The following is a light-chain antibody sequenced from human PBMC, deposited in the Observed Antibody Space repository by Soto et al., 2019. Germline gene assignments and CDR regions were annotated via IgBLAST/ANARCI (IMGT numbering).Light chain of an antibody. CDR2: DVS. Sequence: QSALTQPASVSGSPGQSITLSCTGTSSDVGAYNSVSWYQQHPGKAPKLIIYDVSTRPSGVSNRFSGSKSGNTASLTISGLQAEDEADYYCSSSTTSTTRVFGTGTMLTVL. CDR3: SSSTTSTTRV. V-gene: IGLV2-14*03. CDR1: SSDVGAYNS. J-gene: IGLJ1*01.